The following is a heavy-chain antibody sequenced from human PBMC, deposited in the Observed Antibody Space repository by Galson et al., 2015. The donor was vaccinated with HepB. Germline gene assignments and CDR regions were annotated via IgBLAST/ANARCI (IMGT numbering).Heavy chain of an antibody. CDR1: GFTFSSYW. Sequence: SLRLSCAASGFTFSSYWMSWVRQAPGKGLEWVANIKQDGSEKYYVDSVKGRFTISRDSAKSSLYLQMNSLRAEDTAVYYCAREEPDCSGTSCYVPHSGWFDPWGQGTLVTVSS. D-gene: IGHD2-2*01. CDR2: IKQDGSEK. V-gene: IGHV3-7*03. J-gene: IGHJ5*02. CDR3: AREEPDCSGTSCYVPHSGWFDP.